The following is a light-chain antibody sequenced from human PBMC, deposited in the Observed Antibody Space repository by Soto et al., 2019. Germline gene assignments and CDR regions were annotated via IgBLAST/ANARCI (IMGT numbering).Light chain of an antibody. J-gene: IGLJ1*01. CDR1: SSDVGIYNY. V-gene: IGLV2-14*01. CDR2: EVS. CDR3: SSYTTSSTRV. Sequence: QSALTQPASVSGSPGQSLAISCTGSSSDVGIYNYVSWYQQHPGKVPKLIIYEVSNRPSGVSNRFSGSKSGNTASLTISGLQAEDEADYYCSSYTTSSTRVFGTGTKLTVL.